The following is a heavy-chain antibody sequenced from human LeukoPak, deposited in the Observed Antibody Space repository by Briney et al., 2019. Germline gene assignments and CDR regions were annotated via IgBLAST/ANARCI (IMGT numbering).Heavy chain of an antibody. CDR1: GFTFSSYG. J-gene: IGHJ6*02. CDR3: ARDGRDGVYYYYYGMDV. Sequence: GGSLRLSCAASGFTFSSYGMHWVRQAPGKGLEWVAVIWYDGSNKYYADSVKGRFTISRDSSKNTLYLQMNSLRAEDTAVYYCARDGRDGVYYYYYGMDVWGQGTLVTVSS. CDR2: IWYDGSNK. D-gene: IGHD3-10*01. V-gene: IGHV3-33*01.